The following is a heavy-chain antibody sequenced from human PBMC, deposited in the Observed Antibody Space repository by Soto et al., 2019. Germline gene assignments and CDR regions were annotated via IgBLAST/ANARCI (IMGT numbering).Heavy chain of an antibody. CDR2: INPNSGGT. J-gene: IGHJ5*02. CDR3: ARGAGNYYGSGYDP. CDR1: GYTFTGYY. V-gene: IGHV1-2*02. Sequence: ASVKVSCKASGYTFTGYYTHWVRQAPGQGLEWMGWINPNSGGTNYAQKFQGRVTMTRDTSISTAYMELSRLRSDDTAVYYCARGAGNYYGSGYDPWGQGTLVTVSS. D-gene: IGHD3-10*01.